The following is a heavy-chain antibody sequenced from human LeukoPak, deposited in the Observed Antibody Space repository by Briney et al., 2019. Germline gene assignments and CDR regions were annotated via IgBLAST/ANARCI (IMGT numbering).Heavy chain of an antibody. D-gene: IGHD3-22*01. Sequence: PSETLSLTCTVSGSSISSYYWSWIRQPPGKGLEWIGYIYYSGSTNYNPSLKSRVTISVDTSKNQFSLKLSSVTAADTAVYYCATFPGDSSGYYYFDYWGQGTLVTVSS. CDR1: GSSISSYY. J-gene: IGHJ4*02. CDR2: IYYSGST. V-gene: IGHV4-59*01. CDR3: ATFPGDSSGYYYFDY.